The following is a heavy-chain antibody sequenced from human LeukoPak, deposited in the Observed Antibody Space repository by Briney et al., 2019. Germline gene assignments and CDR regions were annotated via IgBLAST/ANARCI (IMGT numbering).Heavy chain of an antibody. Sequence: ASVNVSCKASGYTFTSYGISWVRQAPGQGLEWMGWISAYNGNTNYAQKLQGRVIMTTDTSTSTAYMELRSLRSDDTAVYYCASKSIEDSYGPGYHYYGMDVWGQGTTVTVSS. D-gene: IGHD5-18*01. CDR2: ISAYNGNT. CDR3: ASKSIEDSYGPGYHYYGMDV. V-gene: IGHV1-18*01. CDR1: GYTFTSYG. J-gene: IGHJ6*02.